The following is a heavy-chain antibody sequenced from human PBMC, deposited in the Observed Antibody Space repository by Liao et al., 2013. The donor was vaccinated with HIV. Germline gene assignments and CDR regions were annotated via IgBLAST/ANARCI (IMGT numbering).Heavy chain of an antibody. Sequence: VQLQESGPGLVKASETLSLTCSVSGTSISSYYWSWIRQSAGKGLEWIGRVSWTGSTNDNPSLQSRVSMSVDTSKNHFSLKLYSMTAADTAVFYCARDRGRSWFPAGSWFDPWGQGTLVIVSS. D-gene: IGHD3-10*01. J-gene: IGHJ5*02. CDR3: ARDRGRSWFPAGSWFDP. CDR1: GTSISSYY. V-gene: IGHV4-4*07. CDR2: VSWTGST.